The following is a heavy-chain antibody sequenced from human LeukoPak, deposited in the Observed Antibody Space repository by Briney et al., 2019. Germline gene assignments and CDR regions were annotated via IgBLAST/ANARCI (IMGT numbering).Heavy chain of an antibody. Sequence: ASVKVSCKASGYTFTSYDINWVRQATGQGLEWMGWMNPNSGNTGYAQKFQGRVTMTRNTSIGTAYMELSSLTSEDTAVYYCARRTAAGNHYYYYMDVWGKGTTVTVSS. CDR2: MNPNSGNT. D-gene: IGHD6-13*01. V-gene: IGHV1-8*01. J-gene: IGHJ6*03. CDR3: ARRTAAGNHYYYYMDV. CDR1: GYTFTSYD.